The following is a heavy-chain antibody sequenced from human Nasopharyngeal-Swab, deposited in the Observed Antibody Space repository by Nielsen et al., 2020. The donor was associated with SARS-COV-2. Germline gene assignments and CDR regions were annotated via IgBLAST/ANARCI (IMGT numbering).Heavy chain of an antibody. J-gene: IGHJ4*02. D-gene: IGHD5-24*01. Sequence: SETLSLTCAVSGYSMNSGYYWGWIRQPPGKGLEWIGSIYHSGSTYYNPSLKSRVTLSIDTSKNQFSLKLSSVTAADTAVCYCARAVEMAAILDYWGQGTLVTVSS. CDR1: GYSMNSGYY. V-gene: IGHV4-38-2*01. CDR2: IYHSGST. CDR3: ARAVEMAAILDY.